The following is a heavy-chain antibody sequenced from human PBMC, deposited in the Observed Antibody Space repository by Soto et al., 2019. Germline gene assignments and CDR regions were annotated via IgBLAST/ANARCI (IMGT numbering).Heavy chain of an antibody. V-gene: IGHV3-9*01. D-gene: IGHD5-12*01. J-gene: IGHJ4*02. CDR2: ITWNSGTI. CDR1: GLTFDDYA. CDR3: AKDSGYSGYDYMGLFDY. Sequence: EVQLVESGGGLVQPGRSLRLSCAASGLTFDDYAMHWVRQAPGKGLEWVSGITWNSGTIGYADSVKGRFTISRDNAKNSLYLQMNSLRAEDTALYYCAKDSGYSGYDYMGLFDYWGQGTLVTVSS.